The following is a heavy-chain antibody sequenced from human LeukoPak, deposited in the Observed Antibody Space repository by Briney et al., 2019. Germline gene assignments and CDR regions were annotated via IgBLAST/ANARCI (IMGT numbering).Heavy chain of an antibody. V-gene: IGHV1-46*01. J-gene: IGHJ5*02. CDR2: INPNGGTT. CDR3: ARERPPNWFDP. Sequence: ASVKVSCKASGYTFITYYIHWVRQAPGQGLEWMGIINPNGGTTSYAQKFQGRVTMTRDTSTSTVYMELSSLRSDDTAMYYCARERPPNWFDPWGQGTLVTVSS. CDR1: GYTFITYY.